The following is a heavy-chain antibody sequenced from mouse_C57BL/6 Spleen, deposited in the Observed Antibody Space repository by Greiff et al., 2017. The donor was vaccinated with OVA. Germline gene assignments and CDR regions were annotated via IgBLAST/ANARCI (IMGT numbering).Heavy chain of an antibody. Sequence: EVKLVESGGGLVKPGGSLKLSCAASGFTFSGYGMHWVRQAPEKGLEWVAYISSGSSTIYYADTVKGRFTISRDNAKNTLFLQMTSLRSEDTAMYYCARSYDGYGYAMDYWGQGTSVTVSS. V-gene: IGHV5-17*01. CDR3: ARSYDGYGYAMDY. CDR1: GFTFSGYG. D-gene: IGHD2-3*01. J-gene: IGHJ4*01. CDR2: ISSGSSTI.